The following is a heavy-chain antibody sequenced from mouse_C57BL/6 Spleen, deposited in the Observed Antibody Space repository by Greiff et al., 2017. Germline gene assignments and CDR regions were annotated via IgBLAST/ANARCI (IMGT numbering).Heavy chain of an antibody. CDR3: TRPYGYDEYYAMDY. Sequence: EVQLQQSGTVLARPGASVKMSCKTSGYTFTSYWMHWVKQRPGQGLEWIGAIYPGNSDTSYNQKFKGKAKLTAVTSASTAYMELSSLTNEDSAVYYCTRPYGYDEYYAMDYWGQGTSVIVSS. V-gene: IGHV1-5*01. J-gene: IGHJ4*01. D-gene: IGHD2-2*01. CDR2: IYPGNSDT. CDR1: GYTFTSYW.